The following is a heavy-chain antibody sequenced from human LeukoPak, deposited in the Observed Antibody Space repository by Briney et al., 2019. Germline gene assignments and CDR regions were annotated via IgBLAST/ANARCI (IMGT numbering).Heavy chain of an antibody. D-gene: IGHD4-17*01. V-gene: IGHV4-59*01. CDR3: ARIYGDYRSVDY. Sequence: NSSEALSLTCTVSGGSISSYYWSWIRQPPGKGLEWIGYIYYSGSTNYNPSLKSRVTISVDTSKNQFSLKLSSVTAADTAVYYCARIYGDYRSVDYWGQGTLVTVSS. J-gene: IGHJ4*02. CDR2: IYYSGST. CDR1: GGSISSYY.